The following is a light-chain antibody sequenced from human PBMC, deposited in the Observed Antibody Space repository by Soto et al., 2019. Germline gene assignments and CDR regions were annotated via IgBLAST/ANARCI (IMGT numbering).Light chain of an antibody. V-gene: IGKV1-5*01. CDR2: DAS. CDR3: QQYNNWPGT. J-gene: IGKJ1*01. Sequence: DIQMTQSPSTLSGSVGDRVTITCRASQSITNWLAWYQQKPGKAPELLIFDASNLQSGVPSRFSGSGSGTEFTLTISSLQSEDFAVYYCQQYNNWPGTFGQGTKVDIK. CDR1: QSITNW.